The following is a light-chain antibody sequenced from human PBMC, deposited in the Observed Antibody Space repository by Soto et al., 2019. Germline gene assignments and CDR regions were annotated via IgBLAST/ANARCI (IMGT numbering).Light chain of an antibody. CDR1: QSVTTY. V-gene: IGKV1-39*01. CDR2: SAS. J-gene: IGKJ4*01. CDR3: QQSYLSPLT. Sequence: DVQMTQSPSSLSASVGDRVTITCRASQSVTTYLNWYQETPGKAPKLLIYSASNVQSGVPSRFSGSGSGTDFTLTISSLEPEDFATYYCQQSYLSPLTFGGGTKVVIK.